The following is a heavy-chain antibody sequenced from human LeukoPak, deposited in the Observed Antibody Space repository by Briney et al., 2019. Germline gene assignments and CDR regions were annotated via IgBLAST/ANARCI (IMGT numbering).Heavy chain of an antibody. CDR2: ISAYNGNT. Sequence: GASVKVSCKASGYTFTSYGISWVRQAPGQGLEWMGWISAYNGNTNYAQKLQGRVTMTTDTSTSTAYMELRSLRSDDTAVYYCARDPGGYSYGYYYYGMDVWGQGTTVTVSS. D-gene: IGHD5-18*01. CDR1: GYTFTSYG. CDR3: ARDPGGYSYGYYYYGMDV. J-gene: IGHJ6*02. V-gene: IGHV1-18*01.